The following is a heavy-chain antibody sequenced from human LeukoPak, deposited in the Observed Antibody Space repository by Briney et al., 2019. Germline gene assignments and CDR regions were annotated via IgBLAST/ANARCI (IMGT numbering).Heavy chain of an antibody. Sequence: SETLSLTCTVSGGSISSYYWSWIRQPPGKGLEWIGYIYYSGSTNYNPSLKSRVTISVDTSKNQFSLKLSSVTAADTAVYYCAKLVVVAATRQNYRGQGTLVTVSS. CDR3: AKLVVVAATRQNY. CDR1: GGSISSYY. CDR2: IYYSGST. V-gene: IGHV4-59*01. J-gene: IGHJ4*02. D-gene: IGHD2-15*01.